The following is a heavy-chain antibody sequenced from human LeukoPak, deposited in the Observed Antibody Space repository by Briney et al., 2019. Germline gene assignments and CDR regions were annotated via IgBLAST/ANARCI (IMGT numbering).Heavy chain of an antibody. Sequence: GGSLRLSCAASGFTFSSYGMHWVRQAPGKGLEWVAVISYDGSNKYYADSVKSRFTISRDNSKNTLYLQMSSLRAEDTAVYYCARDDNYCDSKESDGMDVWGQGTTVTVSS. CDR3: ARDDNYCDSKESDGMDV. V-gene: IGHV3-30*03. D-gene: IGHD3-22*01. J-gene: IGHJ6*02. CDR1: GFTFSSYG. CDR2: ISYDGSNK.